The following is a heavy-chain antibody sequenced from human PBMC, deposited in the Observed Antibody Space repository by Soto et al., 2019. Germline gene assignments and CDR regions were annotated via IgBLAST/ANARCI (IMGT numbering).Heavy chain of an antibody. CDR2: MNPNSGNT. Sequence: ASVKVSCKASGYTFTSYDINWVRQATGQGLEWMGWMNPNSGNTGYAQKFQGRVTMTRNTSISTAYMELSSLRSEDTAVYYCARGGEDIVVVPAAMPPYYYYYYRDVWGKGTTVTASS. V-gene: IGHV1-8*01. D-gene: IGHD2-2*01. J-gene: IGHJ6*03. CDR3: ARGGEDIVVVPAAMPPYYYYYYRDV. CDR1: GYTFTSYD.